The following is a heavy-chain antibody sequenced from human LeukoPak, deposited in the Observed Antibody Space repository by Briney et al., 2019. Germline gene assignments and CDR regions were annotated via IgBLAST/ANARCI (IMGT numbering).Heavy chain of an antibody. D-gene: IGHD3-22*01. J-gene: IGHJ5*02. CDR1: GGSISSYY. Sequence: SETLSLTCTVSGGSISSYYWSWIRQPPGKGLEWIGYVYYSGSTNYNPSLKSRVTISVDTSKNQFSLKRSSVTAADTAVYYCARDGPYDSSGYRPNWFDPWGQGTLVTVSS. CDR3: ARDGPYDSSGYRPNWFDP. CDR2: VYYSGST. V-gene: IGHV4-59*01.